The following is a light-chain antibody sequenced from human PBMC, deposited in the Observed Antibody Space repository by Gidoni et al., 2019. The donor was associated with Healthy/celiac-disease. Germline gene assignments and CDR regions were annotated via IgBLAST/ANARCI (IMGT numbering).Light chain of an antibody. CDR2: AAS. V-gene: IGKV1-39*01. Sequence: DIQMTQSPSSLSASVGDRVTIPCRASQSISSYLNWYQQKPGKAPKLLIYAASSLQSGVPSRFSGSGSGTDFTLTISSLQPVDFATYYCQQSYSTPLYTFGQGTRLEIK. J-gene: IGKJ2*01. CDR1: QSISSY. CDR3: QQSYSTPLYT.